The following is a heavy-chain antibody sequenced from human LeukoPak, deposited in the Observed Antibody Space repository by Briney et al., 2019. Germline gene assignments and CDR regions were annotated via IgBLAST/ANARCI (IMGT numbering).Heavy chain of an antibody. CDR3: AKDGGWELLMAYYYFDY. CDR1: GFTFSSYG. J-gene: IGHJ4*02. CDR2: ISYDGSNK. Sequence: QPGRSLRLSCAASGFTFSSYGMHWVRQAPGKGLEWVAVISYDGSNKYYADSVKGRFTISRDNSKNTLYLQMNSLRAEDTAVYYCAKDGGWELLMAYYYFDYWGQGTLVTVSS. V-gene: IGHV3-30*18. D-gene: IGHD1-26*01.